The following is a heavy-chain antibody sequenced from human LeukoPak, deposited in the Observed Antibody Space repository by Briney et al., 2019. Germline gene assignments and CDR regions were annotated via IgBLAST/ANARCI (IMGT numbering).Heavy chain of an antibody. D-gene: IGHD6-19*01. V-gene: IGHV3-74*01. CDR2: INSVGTDT. CDR3: ARDIDTRGWYEWPDY. Sequence: PGGSLRLSCAASGFTFSNYWMHWVRQAPGKGLVWVSRINSVGTDTSYADSVKGRFTISRDNAKNTLYLQMNCLRAEDTAVYYCARDIDTRGWYEWPDYWGQGTLVTVSS. J-gene: IGHJ4*02. CDR1: GFTFSNYW.